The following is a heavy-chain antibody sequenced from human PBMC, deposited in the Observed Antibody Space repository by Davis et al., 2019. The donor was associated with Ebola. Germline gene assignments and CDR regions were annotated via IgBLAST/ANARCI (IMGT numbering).Heavy chain of an antibody. V-gene: IGHV3-74*01. J-gene: IGHJ4*02. CDR1: GFTFSTAW. D-gene: IGHD3-22*01. CDR2: INNDGSTT. CDR3: ARVGSSSGYYSAFDY. Sequence: HTGGSLRLSCAASGFTFSTAWMSWVRQAPGKGLVWVSRINNDGSTTTYADSVKGRFTISRDNAKNTLYLQMNSLRAEDTAVYYCARVGSSSGYYSAFDYWGQGTLVTVSS.